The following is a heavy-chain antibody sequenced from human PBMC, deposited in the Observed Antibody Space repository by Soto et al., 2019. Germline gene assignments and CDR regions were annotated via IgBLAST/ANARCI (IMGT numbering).Heavy chain of an antibody. J-gene: IGHJ4*02. Sequence: GGSLRLSCAASGFTFRNYWMGWVRQTPDKGLEWVANIKPDGSDKYYVDSVKGRFTISRDNTKNSVFLQMNSLRAEDTAVYYCARENYFDYWGQGTLVTSPQ. CDR3: ARENYFDY. CDR2: IKPDGSDK. V-gene: IGHV3-7*01. CDR1: GFTFRNYW.